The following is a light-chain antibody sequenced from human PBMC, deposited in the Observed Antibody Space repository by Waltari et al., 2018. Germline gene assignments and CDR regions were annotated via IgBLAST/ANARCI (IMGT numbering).Light chain of an antibody. CDR3: SSDISSSTLKL. V-gene: IGLV2-14*03. Sequence: QSALTQPASVSGSPGPSNTISCIGNSSDVGRYTFVSWYQQHPGNAPKRRSYDVSNRPSGVSNRFSGSKFGNTAFLTISGLQAEDEADYYCSSDISSSTLKLCGGGTSLTVL. CDR1: SSDVGRYTF. J-gene: IGLJ2*01. CDR2: DVS.